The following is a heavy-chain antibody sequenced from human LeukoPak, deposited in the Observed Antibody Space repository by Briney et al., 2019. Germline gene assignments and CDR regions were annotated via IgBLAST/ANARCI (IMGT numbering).Heavy chain of an antibody. D-gene: IGHD3-9*01. CDR2: ISAYNGNK. CDR1: GYPFSSYC. J-gene: IGHJ6*03. Sequence: GASVKVSCKASGYPFSSYCISWVRQAPGRGLEWMGWISAYNGNKKYAQRLQGRFTMTTDTCTSTAYMELRSLRSDDTAVYYCVRNEVPLTKTSFYYYYYYMDVWGKGTTVTVSS. CDR3: VRNEVPLTKTSFYYYYYYMDV. V-gene: IGHV1-18*01.